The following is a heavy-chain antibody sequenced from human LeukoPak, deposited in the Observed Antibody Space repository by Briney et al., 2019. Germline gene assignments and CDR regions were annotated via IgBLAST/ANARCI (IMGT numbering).Heavy chain of an antibody. V-gene: IGHV4-38-2*02. J-gene: IGHJ4*02. CDR2: IYHSGST. Sequence: SETLSLTCTVSGYSISSGYYWGWIRQPPGKGLEWIGSIYHSGSTYYNPSLKSRVTISVDTSKNQFSLKLSSVTAADTAVYYCARDRGGQFDYWGQGTLVTVSS. CDR3: ARDRGGQFDY. CDR1: GYSISSGYY.